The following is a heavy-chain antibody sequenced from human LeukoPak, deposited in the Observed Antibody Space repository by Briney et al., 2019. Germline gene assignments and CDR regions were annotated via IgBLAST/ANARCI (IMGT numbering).Heavy chain of an antibody. J-gene: IGHJ4*02. V-gene: IGHV3-74*01. CDR3: AKVDYYGSGSVDY. CDR2: INTDGSST. CDR1: GFTFSSYW. D-gene: IGHD3-10*01. Sequence: GGSLRLSCAASGFTFSSYWMHWVRQAPGKGLVWVSRINTDGSSTSYADSVKGRFTISRDNAKNTLYLQMNSLRAEDTAVYYCAKVDYYGSGSVDYWGQGTLVTVSS.